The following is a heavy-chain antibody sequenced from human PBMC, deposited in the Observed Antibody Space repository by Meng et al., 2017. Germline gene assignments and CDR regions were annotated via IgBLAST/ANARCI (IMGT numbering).Heavy chain of an antibody. CDR2: ISGDGSIT. J-gene: IGHJ4*02. CDR1: GFTFNNYW. V-gene: IGHV3-74*02. D-gene: IGHD1-1*01. CDR3: LDEAPRSDY. Sequence: EGQLAETGGGLIQPGGSLRLSCAASGFTFNNYWMHWVRQVPGKGLVWVSRISGDGSITNYADSVKGRFTISRDNAKNTLYLQMNSLRPEDTAVYYCLDEAPRSDYWGQGSLVTVSS.